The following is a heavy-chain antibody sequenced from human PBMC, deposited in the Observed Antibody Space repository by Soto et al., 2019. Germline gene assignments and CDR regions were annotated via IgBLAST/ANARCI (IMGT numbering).Heavy chain of an antibody. Sequence: QVQLVQSGAEEKKPGASVKVSCKASGYTFTNYATHWVRQAPGQRLEWMGWINAGNGNTKYSQKFQGRVTITRDTSASTAYMELSSLRSEDTAVYYCARVSGYSLPDYWGQGTLVTVSS. CDR3: ARVSGYSLPDY. V-gene: IGHV1-3*05. J-gene: IGHJ4*02. CDR1: GYTFTNYA. CDR2: INAGNGNT. D-gene: IGHD5-12*01.